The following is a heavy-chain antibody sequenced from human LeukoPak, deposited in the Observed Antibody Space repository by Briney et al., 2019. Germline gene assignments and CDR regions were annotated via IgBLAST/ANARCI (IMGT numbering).Heavy chain of an antibody. CDR2: ISYDGSNK. CDR3: ARDFLRGCYGSGSYYNGYFDL. J-gene: IGHJ2*01. CDR1: GFTFSSYA. D-gene: IGHD3-10*01. V-gene: IGHV3-30-3*01. Sequence: GGSLRLSCAASGFTFSSYAMHWVRQAPGKGLEWVAVISYDGSNKYYADSVKGRFTISRDNSKNTLYLQMNSLRAEDTAVYYCARDFLRGCYGSGSYYNGYFDLWGRGTLVTVSS.